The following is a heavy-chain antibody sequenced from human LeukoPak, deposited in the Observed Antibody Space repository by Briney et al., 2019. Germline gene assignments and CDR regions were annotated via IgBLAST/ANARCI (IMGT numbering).Heavy chain of an antibody. J-gene: IGHJ4*02. V-gene: IGHV3-48*03. CDR3: ARAPGYSYGYSLDY. Sequence: GGSLRLSCAASGFTFSSYEMNWVRQAPGKGLEWVSYISSSGNTISYADSVKRRFTISRDNAKNSLYLQMNSQRAEDTPVYYCARAPGYSYGYSLDYWGQGTLVTVS. D-gene: IGHD5-18*01. CDR1: GFTFSSYE. CDR2: ISSSGNTI.